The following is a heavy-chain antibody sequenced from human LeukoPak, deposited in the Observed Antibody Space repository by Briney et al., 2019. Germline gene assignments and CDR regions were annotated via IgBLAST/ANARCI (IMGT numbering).Heavy chain of an antibody. CDR3: ARGADGFPYYYYMDV. Sequence: ASVKVSCKAFGYTFTSNYMHWVRQAPGQGPEWMGVISPSGGSTTYAQKFQGRVTITADESTSTAYMELSSLRSEDTAVYYCARGADGFPYYYYMDVWGKGTTVTISS. CDR2: ISPSGGST. CDR1: GYTFTSNY. J-gene: IGHJ6*03. D-gene: IGHD5-24*01. V-gene: IGHV1-46*01.